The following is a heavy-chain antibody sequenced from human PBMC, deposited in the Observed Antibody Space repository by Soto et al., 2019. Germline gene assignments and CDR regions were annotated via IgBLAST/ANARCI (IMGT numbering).Heavy chain of an antibody. J-gene: IGHJ6*02. CDR1: GGTFSSYA. V-gene: IGHV1-69*01. CDR3: ASRLRSYGYRVSAYYYYGMDV. D-gene: IGHD5-18*01. CDR2: IIPIFGTA. Sequence: QVQLVQSGAEVKKPGSSVKVSCKASGGTFSSYAISWVRQAPGQGLEWMGGIIPIFGTANYAQKFQGRVTITEDESTSTAYMELSSPRSEDTAVYYCASRLRSYGYRVSAYYYYGMDVWGQGTTVTVSS.